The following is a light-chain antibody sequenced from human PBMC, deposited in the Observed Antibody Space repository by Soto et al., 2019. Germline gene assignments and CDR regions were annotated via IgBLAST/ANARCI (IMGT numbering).Light chain of an antibody. J-gene: IGKJ1*01. V-gene: IGKV1-5*03. CDR3: PQNTRYPWP. CDR2: KAS. Sequence: DIRMTPNHSTLSASVGERVTINCRASQNVGTWLAWYQQKPGKAPNLLIYKASNLERGVPSRFSGSGSGTEFTLTISSLQPDDLATYYCPQNTRYPWPFAQGTKVDIK. CDR1: QNVGTW.